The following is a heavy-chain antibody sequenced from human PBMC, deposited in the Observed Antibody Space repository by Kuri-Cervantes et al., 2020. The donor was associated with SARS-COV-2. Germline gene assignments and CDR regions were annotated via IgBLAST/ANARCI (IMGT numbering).Heavy chain of an antibody. CDR3: YCAPKEGFDS. CDR1: ETTFPNYD. Sequence: ASVKVSCKAPETTFPNYDINWVRQATGQGLEWMGMVKTNSGNTLYAQIFQGRVTMTRDIFTSTVYMELSSLTSEDTAIYYCYCAPKEGFDSWGQGTLVTVSS. J-gene: IGHJ4*02. D-gene: IGHD2-21*01. V-gene: IGHV1-8*02. CDR2: VKTNSGNT.